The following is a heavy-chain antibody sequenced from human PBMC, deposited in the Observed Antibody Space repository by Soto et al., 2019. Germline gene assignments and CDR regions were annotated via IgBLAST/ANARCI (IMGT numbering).Heavy chain of an antibody. CDR3: ARGLSVTLFDN. Sequence: QVQLQESGPGLVKPSQTLSLTCTVSGGSISTGGYYWTWIRLHPGKGLEWIGYIYYSGRTYYNPFLNSRVTISVDTSKNQFSLKLSPVTAADTAVYYCARGLSVTLFDNWGQGTLVTVSS. D-gene: IGHD4-17*01. V-gene: IGHV4-31*03. CDR1: GGSISTGGYY. CDR2: IYYSGRT. J-gene: IGHJ4*02.